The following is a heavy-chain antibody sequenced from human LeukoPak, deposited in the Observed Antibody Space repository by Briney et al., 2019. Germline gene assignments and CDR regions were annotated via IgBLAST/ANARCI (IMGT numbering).Heavy chain of an antibody. Sequence: GGSLRLSCAASGFTLSSYWMSWVRQAPGKGLEWVANIKQDGSEKYYVDSVKGRFTISRDNAKNSLYLQMNSLRAEDTAVYYCARVVEYYGSGSYYRPRYYGMDVWGQGTTVTVSS. CDR3: ARVVEYYGSGSYYRPRYYGMDV. J-gene: IGHJ6*02. CDR1: GFTLSSYW. D-gene: IGHD3-10*01. V-gene: IGHV3-7*01. CDR2: IKQDGSEK.